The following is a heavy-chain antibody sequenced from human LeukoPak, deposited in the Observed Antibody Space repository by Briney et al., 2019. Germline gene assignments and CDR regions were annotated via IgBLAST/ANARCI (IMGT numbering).Heavy chain of an antibody. Sequence: ASVKVSCKASGYTFTSYGISWVRQAPGQGLEWVGWISAYSGNTNYAQKLQGRVTMNTDTSTSTAYMELRSLRSDDTAVYYCAREGSVFYYYYYMDVWGKGTTVTVSS. CDR2: ISAYSGNT. D-gene: IGHD3-10*01. CDR3: AREGSVFYYYYYMDV. CDR1: GYTFTSYG. J-gene: IGHJ6*03. V-gene: IGHV1-18*01.